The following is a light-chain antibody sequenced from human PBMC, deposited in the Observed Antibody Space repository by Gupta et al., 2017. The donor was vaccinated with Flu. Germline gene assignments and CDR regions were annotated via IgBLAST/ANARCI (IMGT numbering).Light chain of an antibody. CDR3: QSFDSSLSGYV. J-gene: IGLJ1*01. CDR1: SSNIGAGYD. Sequence: VTISCTGSSSNIGAGYDVHWYQQLPGTAPKLLIYDNRNRPSGVPDRFSGSKSGTSASLAITGLQAEDEADYYCQSFDSSLSGYVFGTVTKVTVL. V-gene: IGLV1-40*01. CDR2: DNR.